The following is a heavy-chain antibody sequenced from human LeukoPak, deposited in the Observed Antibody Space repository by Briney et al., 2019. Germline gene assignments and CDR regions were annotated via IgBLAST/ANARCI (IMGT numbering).Heavy chain of an antibody. CDR3: ARDRGGAYDFWSGYYTGYFDY. CDR2: ISSSSRTI. J-gene: IGHJ4*02. D-gene: IGHD3-3*01. V-gene: IGHV3-48*01. CDR1: GFTFSSYN. Sequence: PGRSLRLSCAASGFTFSSYNMNWVRQAPGKGLEWVSYISSSSRTIYYADSVKGRFTISRDNAKNSLYLQMNSLRADDTAVYYCARDRGGAYDFWSGYYTGYFDYWGQGTLVPVSS.